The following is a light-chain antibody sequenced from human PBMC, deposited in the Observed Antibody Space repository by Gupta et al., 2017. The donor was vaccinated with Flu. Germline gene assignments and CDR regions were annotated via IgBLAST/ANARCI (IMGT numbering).Light chain of an antibody. J-gene: IGLJ3*02. CDR3: AAWDDSRNGWV. CDR1: ASNIESKT. CDR2: RNH. V-gene: IGLV1-44*01. Sequence: QSVLTQPPSASGTPGQGVTISCSGSASNIESKTVNWYQHLPGTAPKLLIYRNHERPSGVPDRFSASKSGASASLAISGLQADDEADYFCAAWDDSRNGWVFGGGTKLTVL.